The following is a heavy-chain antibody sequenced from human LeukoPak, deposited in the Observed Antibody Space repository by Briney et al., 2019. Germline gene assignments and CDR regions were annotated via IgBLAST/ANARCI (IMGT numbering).Heavy chain of an antibody. CDR1: GFTFSSYS. CDR2: ISSSSSYI. Sequence: GGSLRLSCAASGFTFSSYSMNWVRQAPGKGLEWVSSISSSSSYIYYADSVKGRFTISRDNAKNTLYLQMNSLRAEDTAVYYCARIGVLRYFDWPYYYMDVWGKGTTVTVSS. CDR3: ARIGVLRYFDWPYYYMDV. V-gene: IGHV3-21*01. D-gene: IGHD3-9*01. J-gene: IGHJ6*03.